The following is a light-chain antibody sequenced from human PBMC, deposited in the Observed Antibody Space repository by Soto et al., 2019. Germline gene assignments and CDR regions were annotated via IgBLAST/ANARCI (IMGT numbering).Light chain of an antibody. CDR2: LGS. Sequence: DIVMTQSPLSLPVTPGEPASISCRSSQSLLHSNGYNYLDWYLQKPGQSPQLLISLGSNRASGVPARFSGSGSATDFTLNIARVVAEDFGVYYCMQALQSPYTFGQGTKLEIK. CDR1: QSLLHSNGYNY. V-gene: IGKV2-28*01. CDR3: MQALQSPYT. J-gene: IGKJ2*01.